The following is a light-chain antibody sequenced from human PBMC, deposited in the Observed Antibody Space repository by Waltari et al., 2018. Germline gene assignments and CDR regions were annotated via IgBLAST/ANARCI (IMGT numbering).Light chain of an antibody. V-gene: IGKV3-20*01. CDR2: GAS. CDR3: QQYGSSFT. Sequence: EIVLTQSPGTLSLSPGERATLSCRASQSVSSSYLAWYQQKPGQAPRLLIDGASSRATGIPDMFSGSGSGTDFTLTISRLEPEDFAVYYCQQYGSSFTFGPGTKVDIK. CDR1: QSVSSSY. J-gene: IGKJ3*01.